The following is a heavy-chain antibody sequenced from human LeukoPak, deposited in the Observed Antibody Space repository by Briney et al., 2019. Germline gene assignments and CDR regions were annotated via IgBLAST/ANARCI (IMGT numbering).Heavy chain of an antibody. J-gene: IGHJ6*02. D-gene: IGHD4-23*01. Sequence: GGSLRLSCAASGFTFSSYWMNWARQAPGKGLEWVASINHNGNVNYYVDSVKGRFTISRDNAKNSLYLQMNSLRAEDTAVYYCARFTFYYYYGMDVWGQGTTVTVSS. V-gene: IGHV3-7*03. CDR1: GFTFSSYW. CDR3: ARFTFYYYYGMDV. CDR2: INHNGNVN.